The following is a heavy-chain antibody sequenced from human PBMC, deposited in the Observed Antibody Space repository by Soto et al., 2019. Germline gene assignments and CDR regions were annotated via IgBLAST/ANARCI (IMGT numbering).Heavy chain of an antibody. CDR1: GFTFSSYG. CDR2: IWYDGSNK. V-gene: IGHV3-33*01. Sequence: QVQLVESGGGVVQPGRSLRLSCAASGFTFSSYGMHWVRQAPGKGLEWVAVIWYDGSNKYYADSVKGRFTISRDNSKNALYLQMNSLRAEDTAVYYCARGVATIVKSDYYFDYWGQGTLVTVSS. J-gene: IGHJ4*02. CDR3: ARGVATIVKSDYYFDY. D-gene: IGHD5-12*01.